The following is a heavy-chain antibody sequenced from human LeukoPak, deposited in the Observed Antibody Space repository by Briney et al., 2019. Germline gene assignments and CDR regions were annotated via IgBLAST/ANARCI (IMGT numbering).Heavy chain of an antibody. J-gene: IGHJ4*02. CDR1: GFTFNSYA. D-gene: IGHD6-19*01. CDR3: GKTTTGYSSGRYPGWPVDY. CDR2: TFGSGGSA. V-gene: IGHV3-23*01. Sequence: GGSLRLSCAASGFTFNSYAMYWVRQAPGKGLEWVSGTFGSGGSAHYADSVKGRFTISRDNSKNTVYLQMDSLRVEDTAVYYCGKTTTGYSSGRYPGWPVDYWGQGTLVTVSS.